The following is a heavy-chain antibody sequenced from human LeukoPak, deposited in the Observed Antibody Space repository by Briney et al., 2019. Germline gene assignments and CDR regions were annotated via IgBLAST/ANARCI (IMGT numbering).Heavy chain of an antibody. CDR2: ISSNGGST. Sequence: GGSLRLSCAASGFTFSSYAMHWVRLAPGKGLEYVSAISSNGGSTYYANSVKGRFTISRDNSKNTLYLQMGSLRAEDMAVYYCARVGGSYSFDYWGQGTLVTVSS. V-gene: IGHV3-64*01. D-gene: IGHD1-26*01. J-gene: IGHJ4*02. CDR1: GFTFSSYA. CDR3: ARVGGSYSFDY.